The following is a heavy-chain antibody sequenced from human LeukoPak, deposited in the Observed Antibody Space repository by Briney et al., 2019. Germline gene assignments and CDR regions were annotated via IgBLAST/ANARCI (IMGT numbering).Heavy chain of an antibody. Sequence: GRSLRLSCAASGFTFSNYAMHWVRQAPGKGLEWVAVISYDGSNKYYADSVKGRFTISRGNSKNTLYLQMNSLRAEDTAVYFCAKDNYGLDYWGQGTLVTVSS. CDR1: GFTFSNYA. CDR3: AKDNYGLDY. J-gene: IGHJ4*02. V-gene: IGHV3-30-3*01. D-gene: IGHD3-10*01. CDR2: ISYDGSNK.